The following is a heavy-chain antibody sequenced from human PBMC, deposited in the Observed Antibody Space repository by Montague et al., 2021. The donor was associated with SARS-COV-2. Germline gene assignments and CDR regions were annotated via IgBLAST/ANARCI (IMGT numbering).Heavy chain of an antibody. Sequence: SETLSLTCTVSGGSLISSSYYWGWIRQPPGKALEWIGTLYYSGTTYYNSSLKGRVTMSVDKSKNQFSLRLSPVTAADTAVYYCASTDVVVRPVPMPFDYWGQGTLVTVSS. CDR2: LYYSGTT. V-gene: IGHV4-39*07. J-gene: IGHJ4*02. D-gene: IGHD2-2*01. CDR3: ASTDVVVRPVPMPFDY. CDR1: GGSLISSSYY.